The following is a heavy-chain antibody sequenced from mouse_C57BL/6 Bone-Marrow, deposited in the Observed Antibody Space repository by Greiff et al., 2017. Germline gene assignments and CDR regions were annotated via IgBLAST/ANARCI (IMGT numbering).Heavy chain of an antibody. Sequence: QVQLQQPGAELVMPGASVKLSCKASGYTFTSYWMHWVKQRPGQGLEWIGEIDPSDSYTNYNQKFKGKSTLSVDKSSSTAYMQLSSLTSEDSAVYYCAREDYDYWFAYWGQGTLVTVSA. J-gene: IGHJ3*01. V-gene: IGHV1-69*01. D-gene: IGHD2-4*01. CDR2: IDPSDSYT. CDR3: AREDYDYWFAY. CDR1: GYTFTSYW.